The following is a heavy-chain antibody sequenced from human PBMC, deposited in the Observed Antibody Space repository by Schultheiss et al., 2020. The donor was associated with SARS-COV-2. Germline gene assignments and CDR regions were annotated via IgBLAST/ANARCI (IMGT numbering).Heavy chain of an antibody. Sequence: SVKVSCKASGGTFSSYAISWVRQAPGQGLEWMGGIIPIFATTNYAQKFQGRVTMTRDTSTSTVFMDLSSLRSDDTAVYYCARDLGYSSFDPWGQGTLVTVSS. CDR1: GGTFSSYA. CDR2: IIPIFATT. J-gene: IGHJ5*02. D-gene: IGHD5-18*01. CDR3: ARDLGYSSFDP. V-gene: IGHV1-69*05.